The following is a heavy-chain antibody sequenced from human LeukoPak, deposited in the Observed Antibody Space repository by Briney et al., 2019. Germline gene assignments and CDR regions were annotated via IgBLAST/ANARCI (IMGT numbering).Heavy chain of an antibody. V-gene: IGHV1-8*03. CDR3: ARGLEEWELNPLDP. CDR1: GYTFTSYD. J-gene: IGHJ5*02. D-gene: IGHD1-26*01. CDR2: MNPNSGNT. Sequence: ASVKVSCKASGYTFTSYDINWVRQATGQGLEWMGWMNPNSGNTGYAQKFQGRVTITRNTSISTAHMELSSLRSEDTAVYYCARGLEEWELNPLDPWGQGTLVTVSS.